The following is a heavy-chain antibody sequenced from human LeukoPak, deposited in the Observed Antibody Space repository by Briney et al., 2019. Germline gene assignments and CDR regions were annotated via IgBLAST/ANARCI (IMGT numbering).Heavy chain of an antibody. CDR3: ARASSGWRELDY. CDR1: GGSFSGYY. J-gene: IGHJ4*02. CDR2: ISYIGST. V-gene: IGHV4-59*01. Sequence: PSETLSLTCAVYGGSFSGYYWSWIRQPPGKGLEWIGYISYIGSTNYNPSLKSRVTISVDTSKNQFSLKVNSVTAADTAEYYCARASSGWRELDYWGQGTLVTVSS. D-gene: IGHD6-19*01.